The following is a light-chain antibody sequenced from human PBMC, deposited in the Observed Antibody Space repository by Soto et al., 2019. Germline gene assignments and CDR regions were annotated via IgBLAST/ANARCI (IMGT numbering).Light chain of an antibody. V-gene: IGKV3-20*01. CDR3: QQYGTSPRT. J-gene: IGKJ1*01. Sequence: EIVLTQSPGTLSLSPGERATLSCRASQSVSSNNLAWYQQKPGQAPRVLIYGASTRATGIPERFSGSGSGTAFTLTISRLEPEDFAVYYCQQYGTSPRTFGQGTRV. CDR1: QSVSSNN. CDR2: GAS.